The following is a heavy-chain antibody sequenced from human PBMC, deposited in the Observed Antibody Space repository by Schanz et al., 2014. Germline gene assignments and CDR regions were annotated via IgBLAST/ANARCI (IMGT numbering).Heavy chain of an antibody. Sequence: QIQLVQSGPEVKKPGATVKVSCKASGYIFINSGISWVRQAPGQGLEWMGWISVYNGNTKYPQKIQGRVTMTTDTSASTAYMELRSLRSDVTAVYYCAKAEYDILTDSYSRLDPWGQGTLVTVSS. D-gene: IGHD3-9*01. CDR3: AKAEYDILTDSYSRLDP. CDR1: GYIFINSG. J-gene: IGHJ5*02. CDR2: ISVYNGNT. V-gene: IGHV1-18*01.